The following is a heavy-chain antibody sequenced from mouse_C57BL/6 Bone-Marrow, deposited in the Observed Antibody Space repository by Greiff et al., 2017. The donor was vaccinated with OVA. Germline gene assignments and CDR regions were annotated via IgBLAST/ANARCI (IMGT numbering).Heavy chain of an antibody. CDR1: GFTFSSYA. D-gene: IGHD1-1*01. CDR2: ISDGGSYT. J-gene: IGHJ3*01. Sequence: EVKLVESGGGLVKPGGSLKLSCAASGFTFSSYAMSWVRQTPEKRLEWVATISDGGSYTYYPDNVKGRFTISRDNAKNNLYLQMSHLKSEDTAMYCCAREGYGSSEMAYWGQGTLVTVSA. V-gene: IGHV5-4*01. CDR3: AREGYGSSEMAY.